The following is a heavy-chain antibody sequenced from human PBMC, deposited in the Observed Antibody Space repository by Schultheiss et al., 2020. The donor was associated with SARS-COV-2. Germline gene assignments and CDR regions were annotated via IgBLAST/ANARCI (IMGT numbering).Heavy chain of an antibody. V-gene: IGHV3-53*01. CDR1: GFTVSSDS. CDR2: IYSGGST. D-gene: IGHD6-19*01. CDR3: ARGEIAVAGSYYYYGMDV. J-gene: IGHJ6*02. Sequence: GGSLRLSCAASGFTVSSDSMNWVRQAPGKGLEWVSVIYSGGSTYYADSVKGRFTISRDNSKNTLYLQMNSLRAEDTAVYYCARGEIAVAGSYYYYGMDVWGQGTTVTVSS.